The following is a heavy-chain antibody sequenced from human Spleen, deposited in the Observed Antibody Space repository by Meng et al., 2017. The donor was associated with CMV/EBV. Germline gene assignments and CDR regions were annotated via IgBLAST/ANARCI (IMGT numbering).Heavy chain of an antibody. J-gene: IGHJ6*02. CDR2: ISYDGSNK. CDR3: AGPSIVVVYQGGYGMDV. CDR1: GFTFSIYV. Sequence: GESLKISCSASGFTFSIYVMHWVRQAPGKGLEWVAVISYDGSNKYYVDSVKGRFTISRDNSKNTLYLQMNSLRAEDTAVYYCAGPSIVVVYQGGYGMDVWGQGTTVTVSS. D-gene: IGHD2-2*01. V-gene: IGHV3-30-3*01.